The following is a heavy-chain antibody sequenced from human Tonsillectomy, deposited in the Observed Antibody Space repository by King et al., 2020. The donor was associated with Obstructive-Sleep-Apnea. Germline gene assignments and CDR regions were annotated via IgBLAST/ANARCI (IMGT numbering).Heavy chain of an antibody. J-gene: IGHJ4*02. V-gene: IGHV4-30-2*01. CDR3: ARGQLEFFFDY. D-gene: IGHD5-18*01. Sequence: LQLQESGSGLVKPSQTLSLTCAVSGGSIRSGDYSWSWIRQPPGKGLEWIGYIYHSGSTYYNPSLKSRVTISVDRSKNQFSLKLSSVTAADTAVYYCARGQLEFFFDYWGQGILVTVSS. CDR2: IYHSGST. CDR1: GGSIRSGDYS.